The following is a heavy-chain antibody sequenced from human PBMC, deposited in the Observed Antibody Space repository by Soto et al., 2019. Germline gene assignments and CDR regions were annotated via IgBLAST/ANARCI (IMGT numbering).Heavy chain of an antibody. CDR2: IYYSGST. Sequence: QVQLQESGPGLVKPSETLSLTCTVSGGSISSYYWSWFRQPPGKGLEWIGYIYYSGSTNYNPSLKSRVTISVDTSKNQFSLKLSSVTAADTAVYYCAREGYYDSSGYSPDAFDIWGQGTMVTVSS. CDR1: GGSISSYY. D-gene: IGHD3-22*01. J-gene: IGHJ3*02. V-gene: IGHV4-59*01. CDR3: AREGYYDSSGYSPDAFDI.